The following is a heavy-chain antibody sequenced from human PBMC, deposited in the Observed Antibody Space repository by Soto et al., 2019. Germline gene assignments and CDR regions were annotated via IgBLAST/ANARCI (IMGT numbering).Heavy chain of an antibody. D-gene: IGHD2-15*01. Sequence: SETLSLTCSVSGYSVTRSDYYWAWIRRPPGKGLEWIGSMFYSGLTYYNPSLKSRVTLSVDTSKNQFSVRLNSVTAADTAVYYCAPLSVSLSGPYGIHVWGQGTTVTVSS. CDR1: GYSVTRSDYY. J-gene: IGHJ6*02. V-gene: IGHV4-39*01. CDR2: MFYSGLT. CDR3: APLSVSLSGPYGIHV.